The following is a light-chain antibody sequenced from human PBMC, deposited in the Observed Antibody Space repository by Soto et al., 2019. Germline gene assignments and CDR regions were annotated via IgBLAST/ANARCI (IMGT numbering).Light chain of an antibody. V-gene: IGLV2-11*01. CDR3: CSYAGILV. CDR1: SSDVGGYNY. CDR2: DVS. Sequence: QSALTQPRSVSGSPGQSVTISCTGTSSDVGGYNYVSWYQQHPGKAPKLMIYDVSKRPSGVPDRFSGSKSDNTASLTISGLQAEDEADYYCCSYAGILVFGGGTQLTVL. J-gene: IGLJ2*01.